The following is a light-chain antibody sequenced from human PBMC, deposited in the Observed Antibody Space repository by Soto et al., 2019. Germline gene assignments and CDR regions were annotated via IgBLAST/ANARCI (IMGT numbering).Light chain of an antibody. CDR2: AAS. Sequence: DIQLTQSPSFLSASVGDRVTITCRASQSISSYLNWYQQKPGKAPKLLIYAASSLQSGVPSRFSGSGSGTDFTLTISSLQPEDFATYYWQQNRRTFGQGTKVDIK. CDR3: QQNRRT. CDR1: QSISSY. J-gene: IGKJ1*01. V-gene: IGKV1-39*01.